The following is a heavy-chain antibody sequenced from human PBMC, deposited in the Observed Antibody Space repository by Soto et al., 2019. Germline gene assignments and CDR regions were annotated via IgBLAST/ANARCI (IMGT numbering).Heavy chain of an antibody. V-gene: IGHV1-69*13. CDR3: SVSRGYDRFDY. J-gene: IGHJ4*02. CDR1: GGTFSSYA. CDR2: IIPILGTA. Sequence: RASVKVSCKASGGTFSSYAISWVRQAPGQGLEWMGGIIPILGTANYAQKFQGRVTITADESTSTAYMELSSLRSEDTALYYCSVSRGYDRFDYWGQGTLVTVSS. D-gene: IGHD5-12*01.